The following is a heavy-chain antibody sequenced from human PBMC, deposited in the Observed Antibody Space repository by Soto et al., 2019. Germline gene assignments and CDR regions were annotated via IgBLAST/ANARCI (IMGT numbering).Heavy chain of an antibody. CDR1: GFTFDDYA. J-gene: IGHJ4*02. CDR3: AKGGTAGFCSGGRCYFDC. D-gene: IGHD2-15*01. V-gene: IGHV3-9*01. Sequence: EVQLVESGGGLVQPGRSLRLSCAASGFTFDDYAMHWFRRVPGKGLEWVSSISWNLNIIGYADSVKGRFTISRDNAKNSVYLQMNSLRPEETALYYCAKGGTAGFCSGGRCYFDCWCQGTLVTVSS. CDR2: ISWNLNII.